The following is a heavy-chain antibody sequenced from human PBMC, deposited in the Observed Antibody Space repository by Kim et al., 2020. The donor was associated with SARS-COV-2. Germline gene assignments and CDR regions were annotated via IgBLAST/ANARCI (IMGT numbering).Heavy chain of an antibody. D-gene: IGHD3-10*01. CDR3: ARRTGAFDI. V-gene: IGHV4-39*01. Sequence: SETLSLTCTVSGGSISSSSYYWGWIRQPPGKGLEWIGSIYYSGSTYYNPSLKSRVTISVDTSKNQFSLKLSSVTAADTAVYYCARRTGAFDIWGQGTMVTVSS. J-gene: IGHJ3*02. CDR2: IYYSGST. CDR1: GGSISSSSYY.